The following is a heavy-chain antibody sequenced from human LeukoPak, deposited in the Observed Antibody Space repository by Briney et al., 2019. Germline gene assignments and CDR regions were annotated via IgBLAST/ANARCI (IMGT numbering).Heavy chain of an antibody. CDR3: ARRGALRYYDSSGYYST. D-gene: IGHD3-22*01. CDR1: GGSFSGYY. J-gene: IGHJ5*02. Sequence: SETLSLTCAVYGGSFSGYYWSWIRQPPGKGLEWIGEINHSGSTNYNPSLKSRVTISVYTSKNQFSLKLSSVTAADTAVYYCARRGALRYYDSSGYYSTWGQGTLVTVSS. V-gene: IGHV4-34*01. CDR2: INHSGST.